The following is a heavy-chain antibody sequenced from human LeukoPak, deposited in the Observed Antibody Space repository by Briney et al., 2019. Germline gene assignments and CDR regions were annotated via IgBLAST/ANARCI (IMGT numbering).Heavy chain of an antibody. CDR1: GGSISSYY. Sequence: PSETLSLTCTVSGGSISSYYWSWIRQPPGKGLEWIGYIYYSGSTYYNPSLKSRVTISVDTSKNQFSLKLSSVTAADTAVYYCATTYYDYVWGSYRAWDFDYWGQGTLVTVSS. CDR2: IYYSGST. D-gene: IGHD3-16*02. V-gene: IGHV4-59*12. J-gene: IGHJ4*02. CDR3: ATTYYDYVWGSYRAWDFDY.